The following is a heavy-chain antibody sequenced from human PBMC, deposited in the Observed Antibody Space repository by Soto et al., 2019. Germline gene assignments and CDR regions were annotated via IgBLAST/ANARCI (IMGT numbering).Heavy chain of an antibody. V-gene: IGHV1-18*01. D-gene: IGHD1-1*01. J-gene: IGHJ3*02. CDR3: ATGRILEDAFDI. CDR2: ISAYNGNT. Sequence: ASVKVSCKASGYTFTSYGISWVRQAPGQGLEWMGWISAYNGNTNYAQKLQGRVTMTTDTSTSTAYMELRSLRSDDTAVYYCATGRILEDAFDIWGQGAMVTVSS. CDR1: GYTFTSYG.